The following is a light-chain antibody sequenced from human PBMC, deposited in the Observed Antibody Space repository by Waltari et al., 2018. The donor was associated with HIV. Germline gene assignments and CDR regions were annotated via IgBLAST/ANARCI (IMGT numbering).Light chain of an antibody. CDR2: EDT. V-gene: IGLV6-57*03. Sequence: NFVLTQPHSVSESPGHTVTISCARSSGNLASNHVPCYQQRPGSAPTPVINEDTQRPSGVPDRFSGSIDSSSNSASLTIYELRTEDEADYYCQSYDNANPSIFGTGTRVTVL. J-gene: IGLJ1*01. CDR1: SGNLASNH. CDR3: QSYDNANPSI.